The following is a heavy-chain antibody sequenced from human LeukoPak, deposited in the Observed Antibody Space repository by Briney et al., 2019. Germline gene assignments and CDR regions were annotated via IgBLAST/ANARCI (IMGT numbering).Heavy chain of an antibody. J-gene: IGHJ6*03. Sequence: GGSLRLSCAASGFTFSNAWMSWVRQAPGKGLEWVGRIKSKTDGGTTDYAAPVKGRFTISRDDSKNTLYLQMNSLKTEETAVNXXTXXXXSRNTXXXXWSYYHYMDVWGKGTTVTVSS. CDR1: GFTFSNAW. D-gene: IGHD2-21*01. CDR3: TXXXXSRNTXXXXWSYYHYMDV. V-gene: IGHV3-15*01. CDR2: IKSKTDGGTT.